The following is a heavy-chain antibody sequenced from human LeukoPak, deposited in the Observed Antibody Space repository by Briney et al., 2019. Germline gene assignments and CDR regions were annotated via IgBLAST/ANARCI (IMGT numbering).Heavy chain of an antibody. J-gene: IGHJ3*02. CDR3: AREEVPHGFDI. V-gene: IGHV4-59*11. Sequence: SETLSLTCTVSGGSMSSHYWSWIRQPPGKGLEWIGYIYYSGSTNYNPSLKSRVTISVDTSKNQFSLKLSSVTAADTAVYYCAREEVPHGFDIWGQGTMVTVSS. CDR2: IYYSGST. CDR1: GGSMSSHY.